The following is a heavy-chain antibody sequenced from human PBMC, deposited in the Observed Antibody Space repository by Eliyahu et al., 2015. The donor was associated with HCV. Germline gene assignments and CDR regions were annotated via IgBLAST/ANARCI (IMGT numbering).Heavy chain of an antibody. Sequence: QVQLVQSGSELKKPXASVKVSCXASGYXFTSYAMNWVRQAPGQGLXWMGXINTNTGNPTXAQGFTGRFVFSLDTSVSTAYLQICSLKAEDTAVYYCARGSDSSGYDLDYWGQGTLVTVSS. CDR1: GYXFTSYA. V-gene: IGHV7-4-1*01. D-gene: IGHD3-22*01. CDR3: ARGSDSSGYDLDY. J-gene: IGHJ4*02. CDR2: INTNTGNP.